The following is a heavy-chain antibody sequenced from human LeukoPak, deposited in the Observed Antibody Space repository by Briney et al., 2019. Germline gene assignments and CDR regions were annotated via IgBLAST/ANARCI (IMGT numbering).Heavy chain of an antibody. CDR1: GFTFSSYG. J-gene: IGHJ6*02. CDR2: ISYDGSNK. V-gene: IGHV3-30*03. Sequence: PGGSLRLSCAASGFTFSSYGMHWVRQAPGKGLEWVAVISYDGSNKYYADSVKGRFTISRDNSKNTLYLQMNSLRAEDTAVYYCAAEADILTEDYYYGMDVWGQGTTVTVSS. D-gene: IGHD3-9*01. CDR3: AAEADILTEDYYYGMDV.